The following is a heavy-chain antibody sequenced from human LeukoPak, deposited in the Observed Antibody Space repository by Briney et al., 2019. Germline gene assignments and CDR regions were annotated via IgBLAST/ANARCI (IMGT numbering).Heavy chain of an antibody. V-gene: IGHV3-66*01. D-gene: IGHD6-19*01. CDR1: GFTFSSYS. CDR2: IYSGDST. Sequence: GGSLRLSCAASGFTFSSYSMNWVRQAPGKGLEWVSVIYSGDSTYYADSVKGRFTISRDNSKNTLYLQMNTLRAEDTAVYYCARLGQGLPPSYYFGMDVWGQGTTVTV. CDR3: ARLGQGLPPSYYFGMDV. J-gene: IGHJ6*02.